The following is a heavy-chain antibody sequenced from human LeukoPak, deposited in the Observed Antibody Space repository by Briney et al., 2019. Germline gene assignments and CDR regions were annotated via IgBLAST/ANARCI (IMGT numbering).Heavy chain of an antibody. CDR1: GYTFTGYY. Sequence: VASVKVPCKGSGYTFTGYYIHWVRQAPGQGLEWMGWINPNSGDTNYAQKFQGRVTMTRDTSISTAYMELSRLRSDDTAVYYCVRGGALYYDFWDWGQGTLVTVSS. V-gene: IGHV1-2*02. CDR2: INPNSGDT. D-gene: IGHD3-3*01. J-gene: IGHJ4*02. CDR3: VRGGALYYDFWD.